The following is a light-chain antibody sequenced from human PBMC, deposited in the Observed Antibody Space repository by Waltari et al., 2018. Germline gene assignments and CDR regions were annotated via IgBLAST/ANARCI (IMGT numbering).Light chain of an antibody. Sequence: QLVLTQSPSASASLGASVKLTCTLSGGHSTYALPWPQHQPEKGPRSLMRVSGDGSHTKGDGIPDRFSGSTSGAERYLTISSLQSEDEADYYCQTWGTGVFGGGTKLTVL. J-gene: IGLJ2*01. V-gene: IGLV4-69*01. CDR1: GGHSTYA. CDR3: QTWGTGV. CDR2: VSGDGSH.